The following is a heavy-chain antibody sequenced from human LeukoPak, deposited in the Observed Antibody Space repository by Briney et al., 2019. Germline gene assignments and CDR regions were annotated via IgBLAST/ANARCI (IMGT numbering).Heavy chain of an antibody. V-gene: IGHV4-38-2*01. J-gene: IGHJ4*02. Sequence: KPSETLSLTCVVSGYSISSGYYWGWVRQPPGKGLEWIGGVYQSGGTFYNPSLKSLVTMSVATSKNQFSLKLSSVTAADTAVYYCARHITSNKRFDYWGQGTLVTVSS. CDR3: ARHITSNKRFDY. D-gene: IGHD3-16*01. CDR2: VYQSGGT. CDR1: GYSISSGYY.